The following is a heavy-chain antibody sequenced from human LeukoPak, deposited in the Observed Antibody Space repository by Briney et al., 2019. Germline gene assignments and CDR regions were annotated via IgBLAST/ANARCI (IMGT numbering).Heavy chain of an antibody. J-gene: IGHJ5*02. V-gene: IGHV3-11*05. CDR3: AREGRSGSYLGRFDP. CDR1: GFTFSDYY. CDR2: ISTSVTYT. Sequence: GGSLRLSCAASGFTFSDYYMSCIRQAPGRGLEWGSDISTSVTYTEYADSVKGRFTISRDNAKNSLYLQMNSLRAEDTAVYYCAREGRSGSYLGRFDPWGQGTLVTVSS. D-gene: IGHD1-26*01.